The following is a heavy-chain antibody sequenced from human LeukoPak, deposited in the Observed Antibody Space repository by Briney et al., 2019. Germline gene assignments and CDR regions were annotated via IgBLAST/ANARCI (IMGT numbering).Heavy chain of an antibody. Sequence: SETLFLTCTVSGGSISSYYWSWIRQPPGKGLEWIGYIYYSGSTNYNPSLKSRVTISVDTSKNQFSLKLSSVTAADTAVYYCARLNYVDTAMVGFDYWGQGTLVTVSS. D-gene: IGHD5-18*01. V-gene: IGHV4-59*08. CDR1: GGSISSYY. CDR3: ARLNYVDTAMVGFDY. J-gene: IGHJ4*02. CDR2: IYYSGST.